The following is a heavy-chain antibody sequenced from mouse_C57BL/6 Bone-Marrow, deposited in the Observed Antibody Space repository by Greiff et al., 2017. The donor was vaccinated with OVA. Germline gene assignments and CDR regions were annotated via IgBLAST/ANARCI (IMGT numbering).Heavy chain of an antibody. D-gene: IGHD3-3*01. CDR1: GYTFTSYW. Sequence: QVHVKQPGAELVKPGASVKLSCKASGYTFTSYWMHWVKQRPGQGLEWIGMIHPNSGSTNYNEKFKSKATLTVDKSSSTAYMQLSSLTSEDSAVYYCARGRGYYAMDYWGQGTSVTVSS. CDR3: ARGRGYYAMDY. J-gene: IGHJ4*01. CDR2: IHPNSGST. V-gene: IGHV1-64*01.